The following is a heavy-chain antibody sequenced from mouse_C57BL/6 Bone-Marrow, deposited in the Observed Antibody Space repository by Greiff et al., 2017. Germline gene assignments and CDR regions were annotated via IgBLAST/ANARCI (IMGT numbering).Heavy chain of an antibody. D-gene: IGHD1-1*01. CDR1: GYAFSSSW. CDR2: IYPGDGDT. CDR3: ARADYYGSSSWFAY. V-gene: IGHV1-82*01. J-gene: IGHJ3*01. Sequence: VQLQESGPELVKPGASVKISCKASGYAFSSSWMNWVKQRPGKGLEWIGRIYPGDGDTNYNGKVKGKATLTADKSSSTAYMQLSSLTSEDSAVYCCARADYYGSSSWFAYWGQGTLVTVSA.